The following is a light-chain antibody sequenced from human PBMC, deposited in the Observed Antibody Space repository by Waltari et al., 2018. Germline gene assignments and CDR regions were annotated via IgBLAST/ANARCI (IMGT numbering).Light chain of an antibody. Sequence: DIQMTQSPSSVSASVGDRVTITCRASQTISAWLAWYQQKPGKAPRLLISEISDLQGGVPSRFSGSGSGTDFTLTISNVQPEDSATYYCQQATGFPLTFGGGTKVEI. V-gene: IGKV1D-12*01. CDR2: EIS. J-gene: IGKJ4*01. CDR1: QTISAW. CDR3: QQATGFPLT.